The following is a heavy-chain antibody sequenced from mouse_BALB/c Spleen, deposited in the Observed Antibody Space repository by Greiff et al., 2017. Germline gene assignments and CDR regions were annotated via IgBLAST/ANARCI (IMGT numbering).Heavy chain of an antibody. D-gene: IGHD1-1*01. CDR3: ARPTVVGAMDY. CDR2: ISNGGGST. J-gene: IGHJ4*01. Sequence: EVKLMESGGGLVQPGGSLKLSCAASGFTFSSYTMSWVRQTPEKRLEWVAYISNGGGSTYYPDTVKGRFTISRDNAKNTLYLQMSSLKSEDTAMYYCARPTVVGAMDYWGQGTSVTVSS. V-gene: IGHV5-12-2*01. CDR1: GFTFSSYT.